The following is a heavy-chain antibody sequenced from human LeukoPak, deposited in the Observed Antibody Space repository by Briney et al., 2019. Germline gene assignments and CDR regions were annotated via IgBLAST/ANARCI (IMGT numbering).Heavy chain of an antibody. J-gene: IGHJ5*02. Sequence: GASVKVSCKASGYTFTGYYMHWVRQAPGQGLEWKGRINPNSGGTNYAQKFQGRVTMTRDTSISTAYMELSRLRSDDTAVYYCARGVRDGYNQNWFDPWGQGTLVTVSS. V-gene: IGHV1-2*06. CDR1: GYTFTGYY. CDR2: INPNSGGT. CDR3: ARGVRDGYNQNWFDP. D-gene: IGHD5-24*01.